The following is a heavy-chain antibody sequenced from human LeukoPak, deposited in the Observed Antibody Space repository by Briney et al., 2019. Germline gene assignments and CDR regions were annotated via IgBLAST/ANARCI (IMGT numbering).Heavy chain of an antibody. CDR1: GYTFTSYY. Sequence: ASVKVSCKASGYTFTSYYMHWVRQAPGQGLEWMGIINPNGGSTSYAQKFQGRVTMTRDTSTSTVYMELSSLRSEDTAVHYCARVGTVVTFAFDIWGQGTMVTVSS. D-gene: IGHD4-23*01. CDR2: INPNGGST. V-gene: IGHV1-46*03. J-gene: IGHJ3*02. CDR3: ARVGTVVTFAFDI.